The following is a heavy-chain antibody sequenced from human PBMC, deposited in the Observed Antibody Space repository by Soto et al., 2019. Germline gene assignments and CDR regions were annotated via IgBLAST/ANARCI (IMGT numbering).Heavy chain of an antibody. CDR2: INHSGST. J-gene: IGHJ4*02. D-gene: IGHD3-3*01. CDR3: ARMSGYVPEKNDY. Sequence: SETLSLTCAVYGGSFSGYYWSWIRQPPGKGLEWIGEINHSGSTNYNPSLKSRVTISVDTSKNQFSLKLSSVTAADTAVYYCARMSGYVPEKNDYWGQGTLVTVSS. V-gene: IGHV4-34*01. CDR1: GGSFSGYY.